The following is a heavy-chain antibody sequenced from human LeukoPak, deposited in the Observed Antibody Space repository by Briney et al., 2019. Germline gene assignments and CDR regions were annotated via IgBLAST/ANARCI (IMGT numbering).Heavy chain of an antibody. D-gene: IGHD3-22*01. V-gene: IGHV1-58*02. J-gene: IGHJ1*01. CDR2: IFVGSGNT. CDR1: GFTFTSSA. Sequence: SVKVSCKPSGFTFTSSAMQWVRQARGQRLEWIGWIFVGSGNTNYAQKFQERVTITRDMSTSTAYMELSSLRSEDTAVYYCAADPYYDSSGTAQHWGQGTLVTVSS. CDR3: AADPYYDSSGTAQH.